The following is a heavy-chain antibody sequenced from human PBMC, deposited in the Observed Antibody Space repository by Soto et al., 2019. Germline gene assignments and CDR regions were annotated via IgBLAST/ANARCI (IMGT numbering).Heavy chain of an antibody. D-gene: IGHD3-10*01. J-gene: IGHJ6*02. V-gene: IGHV4-34*01. Sequence: QVQLRQWGAGLLKPSETLSLTCGVYGGSFTGYYWTWIRQPPGERLEWIGEMNHDGITNYNPSLKSRVAITLDTSKNQFSLRLTSVTAADTAVYFCARGDAYLREVTFYYRGMDVWGQGTTVTVSS. CDR2: MNHDGIT. CDR1: GGSFTGYY. CDR3: ARGDAYLREVTFYYRGMDV.